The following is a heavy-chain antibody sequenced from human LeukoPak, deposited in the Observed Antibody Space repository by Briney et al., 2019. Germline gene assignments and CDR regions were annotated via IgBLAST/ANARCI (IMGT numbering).Heavy chain of an antibody. CDR2: IWYDGSNK. J-gene: IGHJ4*02. V-gene: IGHV3-33*08. CDR3: ARDASIAVAGLSDY. D-gene: IGHD6-19*01. Sequence: GGSLRLSCAASGFTFSSYAMSWVRQAPGKGLEWVAVIWYDGSNKYYADSVKGRFTISRDNSKNTLYLQMNSLRAEDTAVYYCARDASIAVAGLSDYWGQGTLVTVSS. CDR1: GFTFSSYA.